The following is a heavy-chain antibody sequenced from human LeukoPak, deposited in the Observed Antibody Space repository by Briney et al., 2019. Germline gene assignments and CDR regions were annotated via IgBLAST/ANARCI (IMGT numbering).Heavy chain of an antibody. D-gene: IGHD1-26*01. CDR3: ARLRIVGGRDY. CDR2: IYYSGST. J-gene: IGHJ4*02. CDR1: GGSISSYY. Sequence: SETLSLTCTVSGGSISSYYGSWIRQPTGKGLEWIGNIYYSGSTNYNASLKRRVTISVDTSKNQFSLKVSSVTAADTAVYYCARLRIVGGRDYCGQGTLVTVSS. V-gene: IGHV4-59*08.